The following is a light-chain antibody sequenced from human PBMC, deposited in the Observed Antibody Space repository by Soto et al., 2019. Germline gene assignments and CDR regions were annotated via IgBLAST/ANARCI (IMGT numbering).Light chain of an antibody. CDR3: QQTDITPWT. J-gene: IGKJ1*01. CDR1: QSISSY. Sequence: DIQMTQSPSSLSAFVGGRVTITCRASQSISSYLNWYEQKPGKAPQLLIYAASSLQSGVPSRFSGSGYATDFTLTISSLQPEDSATYYCQQTDITPWTFGQGTKVEIK. V-gene: IGKV1-39*01. CDR2: AAS.